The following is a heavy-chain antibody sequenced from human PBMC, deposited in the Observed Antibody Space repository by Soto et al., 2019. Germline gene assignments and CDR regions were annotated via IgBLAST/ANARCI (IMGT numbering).Heavy chain of an antibody. Sequence: QVQLQESGPGLVKPSQTLSLNCTVSGGSISSGDYHWSWIRQSPGKGLEWIGYIYYSGSPYYNASLKSRVTISIDTSKNQFSLRVSSVTAADTAVYYCARVVSWVDLWGQGTLVTVSS. J-gene: IGHJ5*02. CDR1: GGSISSGDYH. CDR3: ARVVSWVDL. V-gene: IGHV4-30-4*01. CDR2: IYYSGSP.